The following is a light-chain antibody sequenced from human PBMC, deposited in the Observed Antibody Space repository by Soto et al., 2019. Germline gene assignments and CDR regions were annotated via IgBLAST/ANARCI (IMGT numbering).Light chain of an antibody. J-gene: IGLJ1*01. CDR1: SSDVGGYNF. Sequence: VLTQPASVSGSPGQSITLSCTGTSSDVGGYNFVSWYQQHPGRAPKLLIYEVSRRPSGVSNRFSGSKSGDTASLTISGLQAEDEADYYCYAYRGYYTRVFGTGTKVTVL. CDR3: YAYRGYYTRV. CDR2: EVS. V-gene: IGLV2-14*01.